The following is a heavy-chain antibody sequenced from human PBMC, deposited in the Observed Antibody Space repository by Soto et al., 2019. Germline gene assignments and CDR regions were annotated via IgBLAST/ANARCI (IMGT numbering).Heavy chain of an antibody. J-gene: IGHJ6*02. Sequence: LSLSCAASGFTFSSYSMNWVRQAPGKGLEWVSSISSSSSYIYYADSVKGRFTISRDNAKNSLYLQMNSLRAEDTAVYYCARVHEYCSSTSCSHNYGMDVWGQGTTVTVSS. CDR3: ARVHEYCSSTSCSHNYGMDV. CDR1: GFTFSSYS. CDR2: ISSSSSYI. D-gene: IGHD2-2*01. V-gene: IGHV3-21*01.